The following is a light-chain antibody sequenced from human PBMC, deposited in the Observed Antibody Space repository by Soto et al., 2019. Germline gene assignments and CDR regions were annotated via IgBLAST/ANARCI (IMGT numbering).Light chain of an antibody. Sequence: QSVLTQPPSMSEAPRQRVTISCSGSGSNIGNNAVSWYQQFPGEATKLLIYYDDVMASGVSDRFSGSKSGTSASLAISGLQSEDEADYYCAAWDDSLNAPVFGTGTKLTVL. CDR3: AAWDDSLNAPV. J-gene: IGLJ1*01. CDR1: GSNIGNNA. CDR2: YDD. V-gene: IGLV1-36*01.